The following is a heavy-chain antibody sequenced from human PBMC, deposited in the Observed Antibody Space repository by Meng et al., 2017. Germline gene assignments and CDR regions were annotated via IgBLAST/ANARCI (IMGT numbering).Heavy chain of an antibody. V-gene: IGHV1-69*13. CDR3: ATAGDSSGYYFGNVDY. D-gene: IGHD3-22*01. Sequence: SVKVSCKASGYTFTGYYMHWVRQAPGQGLEWMGGIIPIFGTANYAQKFQGRVTITADESTSTAYMELSSLRSEDTAVYYCATAGDSSGYYFGNVDYWGQGTLVTVSS. CDR2: IIPIFGTA. J-gene: IGHJ4*02. CDR1: GYTFTGYY.